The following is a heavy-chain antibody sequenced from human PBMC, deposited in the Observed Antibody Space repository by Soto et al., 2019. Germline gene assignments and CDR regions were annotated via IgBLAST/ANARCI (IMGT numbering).Heavy chain of an antibody. Sequence: SETLSLTCAVSGGSISSSNWWSWVRQPPGKGLEWIGEIYHSGSTNYNPSLKSRVTISVDKSKNQFSLKLSSVTAADTAVYYCARHEGYCSSTSCYRQAKNWFAPWGQGTLVTVSS. J-gene: IGHJ5*02. CDR2: IYHSGST. CDR3: ARHEGYCSSTSCYRQAKNWFAP. D-gene: IGHD2-2*01. V-gene: IGHV4-4*02. CDR1: GGSISSSNW.